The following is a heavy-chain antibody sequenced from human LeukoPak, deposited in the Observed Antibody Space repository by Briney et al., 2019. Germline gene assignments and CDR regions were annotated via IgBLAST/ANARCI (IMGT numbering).Heavy chain of an antibody. D-gene: IGHD6-19*01. CDR3: AKGSLGGWYFFDY. J-gene: IGHJ4*02. CDR1: GFTFSTYA. V-gene: IGHV3-23*01. Sequence: PGGSLRLSCAASGFTFSTYAMSWVRQAPGKGLEWVSALTNSGGSGGVTYYADSVKGRFTVSRDNSKNTLFLQMNSLRAEDTALYYCAKGSLGGWYFFDYWGQGTLVTVSS. CDR2: LTNSGGSGGVT.